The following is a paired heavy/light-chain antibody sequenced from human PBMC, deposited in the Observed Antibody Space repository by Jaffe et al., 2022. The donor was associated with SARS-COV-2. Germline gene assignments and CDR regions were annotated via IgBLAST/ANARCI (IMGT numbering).Heavy chain of an antibody. CDR3: ARSRDAYNSHDVSDI. D-gene: IGHD1-1*01. J-gene: IGHJ3*02. V-gene: IGHV7-4-1*02. CDR1: GYTFNSYG. Sequence: QVQLVQSESELKRPGASVKVSCKASGYTFNSYGMNWVRQAPGQGLEWVGWIPTNTGNPIYAQDFTGRFVLSLDTSVNTTYLQISSLKPEDTAVYYCARSRDAYNSHDVSDIWGQGTMVSVSS. CDR2: IPTNTGNP.
Light chain of an antibody. CDR1: QSLLYSFTHKNY. CDR2: WTS. J-gene: IGKJ4*01. Sequence: DIVLTQSPDSLAVSLGDRATISCKSSQSLLYSFTHKNYLAWYQQKPGQPPKLLIYWTSTREPGVPDRFSGSGSGTDFTLTISSLQAEDVAVYHCQQYYSLPFTFGGGTKVEIK. CDR3: QQYYSLPFT. V-gene: IGKV4-1*01.